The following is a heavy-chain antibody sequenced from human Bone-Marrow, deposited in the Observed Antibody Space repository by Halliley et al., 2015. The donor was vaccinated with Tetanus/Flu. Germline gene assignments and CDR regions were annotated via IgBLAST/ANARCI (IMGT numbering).Heavy chain of an antibody. CDR2: IDYRGTT. J-gene: IGHJ6*02. V-gene: IGHV4-59*09. CDR3: ARGLSSTLTCSYYGIDV. D-gene: IGHD4-17*01. Sequence: YIDYRGTTNYSPSLRSRVTISLDTSWNRFSLKLTSVAAADTAVYYCARGLSSTLTCSYYGIDVWGQGTTVTVSS.